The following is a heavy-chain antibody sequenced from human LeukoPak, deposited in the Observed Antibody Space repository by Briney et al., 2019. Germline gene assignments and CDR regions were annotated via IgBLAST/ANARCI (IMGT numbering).Heavy chain of an antibody. CDR3: AVNCYDSSGYYY. J-gene: IGHJ4*02. D-gene: IGHD3-22*01. Sequence: ASVTVSCTASGGTFSSYAISWVRQAPGQGLEWMGGIIPIFGTANYAQKLQGRVTMTTDTSTSTAYMELRSLRSDDTAVYYCAVNCYDSSGYYYWGQGTLVTVSS. CDR2: IIPIFGTA. CDR1: GGTFSSYA. V-gene: IGHV1-69*05.